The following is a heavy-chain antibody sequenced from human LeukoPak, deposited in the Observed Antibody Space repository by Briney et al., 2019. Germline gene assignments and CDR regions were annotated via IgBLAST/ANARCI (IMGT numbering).Heavy chain of an antibody. D-gene: IGHD3-22*01. CDR3: ASITMIVGNDAFDI. CDR2: SNPNSGGT. Sequence: GASVKVSCKASGYTFTGYYIYWVRQAPGQGLEWMGWSNPNSGGTNYAQKFKGRVTMTRNTSISTAYMDLSRLRSDDTAVYYCASITMIVGNDAFDIWGQGTMVTVSS. J-gene: IGHJ3*02. CDR1: GYTFTGYY. V-gene: IGHV1-2*02.